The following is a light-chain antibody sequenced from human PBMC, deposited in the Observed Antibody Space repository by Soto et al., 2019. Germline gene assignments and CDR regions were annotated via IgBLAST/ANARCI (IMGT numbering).Light chain of an antibody. Sequence: DIQMTQSPSSLSASVGDRVTITCRASQTISSYLNWYQQKPGEAPKLLIYAASSLQSGVPSRFSGSGSRTDFTLTISSLQPEDFATYYCQQSYSKWTFGQGTKVEIK. CDR2: AAS. CDR3: QQSYSKWT. J-gene: IGKJ1*01. V-gene: IGKV1-39*01. CDR1: QTISSY.